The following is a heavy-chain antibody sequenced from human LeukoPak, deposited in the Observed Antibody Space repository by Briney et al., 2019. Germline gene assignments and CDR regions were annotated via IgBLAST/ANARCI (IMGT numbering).Heavy chain of an antibody. Sequence: ASVKVSCKASGYTFTSYDINWVRQATGQGLEWMGWMNPNSGNTGYAQKFQGRVTMTRNTSISTAYMELSSLRSEDTAVYYCARAVSYSSSGKTRKNYYFDYWGQGTLVTVSS. V-gene: IGHV1-8*01. CDR1: GYTFTSYD. CDR3: ARAVSYSSSGKTRKNYYFDY. D-gene: IGHD6-13*01. J-gene: IGHJ4*02. CDR2: MNPNSGNT.